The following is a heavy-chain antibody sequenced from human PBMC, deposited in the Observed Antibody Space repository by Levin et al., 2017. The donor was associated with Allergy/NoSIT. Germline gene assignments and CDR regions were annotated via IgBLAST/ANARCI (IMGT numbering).Heavy chain of an antibody. Sequence: PGGSLRLSCAASGLTLSGFWVTWVRQAPGKGLEWVANIKHGGGETYYVDSVKGRFTISRDDAKTSLYLQMNSLRDDDTAVYYCARGRHYGGSSVNPPYFDYWGQGTLVTVSS. CDR3: ARGRHYGGSSVNPPYFDY. D-gene: IGHD4-23*01. V-gene: IGHV3-7*01. CDR1: GLTLSGFW. CDR2: IKHGGGET. J-gene: IGHJ4*02.